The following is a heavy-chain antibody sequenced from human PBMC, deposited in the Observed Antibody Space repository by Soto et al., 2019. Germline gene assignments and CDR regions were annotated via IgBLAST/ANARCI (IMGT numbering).Heavy chain of an antibody. CDR1: GASFRTDA. CDR3: ARSRATTVGFDI. CDR2: IVPVFGTT. V-gene: IGHV1-69*01. J-gene: IGHJ3*02. Sequence: QVQLVQSGTEVKNPGSSVRVSCKASGASFRTDAISWVRQAPGQGLEWMGRIVPVFGTTNFAQRFQGRVTITADESTRTAYMDLSSLRSEDTAVYYCARSRATTVGFDIWGQGTIVIVAS. D-gene: IGHD4-17*01.